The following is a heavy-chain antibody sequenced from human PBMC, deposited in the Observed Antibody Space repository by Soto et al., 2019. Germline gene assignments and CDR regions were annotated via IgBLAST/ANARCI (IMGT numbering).Heavy chain of an antibody. CDR2: IIPIFGTA. CDR3: ARESGLLGDTPGAFYFYYGMDV. J-gene: IGHJ6*02. V-gene: IGHV1-69*13. CDR1: GGTFSSYA. D-gene: IGHD1-26*01. Sequence: SVKVSCKASGGTFSSYAISWVRQAPGQGLEWMGGIIPIFGTANYAQKFQGRVTITADESTSTAYMELSSLRSEDTAVYYCARESGLLGDTPGAFYFYYGMDVWG.